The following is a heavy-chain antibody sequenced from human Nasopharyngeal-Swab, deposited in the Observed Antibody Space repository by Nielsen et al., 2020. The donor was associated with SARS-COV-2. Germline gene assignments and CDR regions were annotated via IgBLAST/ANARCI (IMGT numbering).Heavy chain of an antibody. CDR2: IYHSGST. J-gene: IGHJ4*02. CDR3: ARQARTYYYDNSGYYFDY. Sequence: TLSLTCAVSGGSISSSNWWSWVRQPPGKGLEWIGEIYHSGSTNYNPSLKSRVTISVDKSKNQFSLKLSSVTAADTAVYYCARQARTYYYDNSGYYFDYWGQGTLVTVSS. V-gene: IGHV4-4*02. CDR1: GGSISSSNW. D-gene: IGHD3-22*01.